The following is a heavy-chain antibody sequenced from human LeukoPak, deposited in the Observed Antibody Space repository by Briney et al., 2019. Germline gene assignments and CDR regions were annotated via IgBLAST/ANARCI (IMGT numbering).Heavy chain of an antibody. V-gene: IGHV4-34*01. CDR1: GGSFSGYY. J-gene: IGHJ4*02. Sequence: SETLSLTCAVYGGSFSGYYWSWIRQPPGKGLEWIGEINHSGSTNYNPSLKSRVTISVDTSKNQFSLKLSSVTAADTAVYYCARGSEYDFWSGYNHFDYWGQGTLVTVSS. CDR3: ARGSEYDFWSGYNHFDY. CDR2: INHSGST. D-gene: IGHD3-3*01.